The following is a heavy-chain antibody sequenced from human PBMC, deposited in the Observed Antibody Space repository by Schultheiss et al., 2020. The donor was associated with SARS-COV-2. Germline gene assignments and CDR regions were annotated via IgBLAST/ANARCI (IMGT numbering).Heavy chain of an antibody. CDR2: VSANNGDT. D-gene: IGHD3-10*01. J-gene: IGHJ4*02. CDR1: GYTFTNYG. CDR3: ARVRFPAMGDY. Sequence: ASVKVSCKASGYTFTNYGITWVRQAPGQGLEVIGWVSANNGDTNYAQKLQGRVTMTTDTSTSTAYMELRSLRSDDTAVYYCARVRFPAMGDYWGQGTLVTVSS. V-gene: IGHV1-18*04.